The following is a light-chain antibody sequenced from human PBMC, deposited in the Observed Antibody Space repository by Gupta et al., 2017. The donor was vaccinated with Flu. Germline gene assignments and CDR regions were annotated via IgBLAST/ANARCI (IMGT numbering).Light chain of an antibody. V-gene: IGLV2-23*02. CDR1: NNDVGSYNR. CDR2: EVT. Sequence: QSALTQPASVSGSPGQSITISCSGTNNDVGSYNRVSWYQQYPGKAPKILIYEVTKRPSEVYNRFSGSKSGNTASLTISGLQAEDEADYYCCSFASPYTWIFGGGTTVTV. CDR3: CSFASPYTWI. J-gene: IGLJ2*01.